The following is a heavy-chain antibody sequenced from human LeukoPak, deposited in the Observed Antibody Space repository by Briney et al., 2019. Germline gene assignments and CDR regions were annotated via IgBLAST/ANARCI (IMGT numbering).Heavy chain of an antibody. CDR3: AREGYDFWSGIGESGAFDI. J-gene: IGHJ3*02. CDR1: RFTFSSYA. CDR2: ISYDGSNK. Sequence: GGSLRLSCAASRFTFSSYAMHWVRQAPGKGLEWVAVISYDGSNKYYADSVKGRFTISRDNSKNTLYLQMNSLRAEDTAVYYCAREGYDFWSGIGESGAFDIWGQGTMVTVSS. V-gene: IGHV3-30-3*01. D-gene: IGHD3-3*01.